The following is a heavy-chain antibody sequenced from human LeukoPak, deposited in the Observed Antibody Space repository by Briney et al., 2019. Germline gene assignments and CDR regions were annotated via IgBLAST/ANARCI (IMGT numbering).Heavy chain of an antibody. D-gene: IGHD3-10*01. CDR1: GFTFSSYA. CDR2: ISTSGGNT. Sequence: GGSLRLSCAASGFTFSSYAMSWVRQAPGKGLEWVSAISTSGGNTYYADSVKGRFTISRDNSKNTLYLQMNSLRAEDTAVYYCAKKWFGEHYYYFDYWGQGTLVTVSS. J-gene: IGHJ4*02. CDR3: AKKWFGEHYYYFDY. V-gene: IGHV3-23*01.